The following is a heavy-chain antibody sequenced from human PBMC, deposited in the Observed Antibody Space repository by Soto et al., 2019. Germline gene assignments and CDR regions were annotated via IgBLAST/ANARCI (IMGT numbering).Heavy chain of an antibody. Sequence: EVQLVESGGGLVQPGGSLRLSCAASGFTFSGYWMSWVRQTPGKGLEWVATIKQDGSEKYYVDSVKGRFTISRDNAESSLYLQVSSLRAEDTAVYYCARISNPGYYFDYWGQGTLVTVSS. J-gene: IGHJ4*02. CDR3: ARISNPGYYFDY. V-gene: IGHV3-7*01. CDR1: GFTFSGYW. CDR2: IKQDGSEK.